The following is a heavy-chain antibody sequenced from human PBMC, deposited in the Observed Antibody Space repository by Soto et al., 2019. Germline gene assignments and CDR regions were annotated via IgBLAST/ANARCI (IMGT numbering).Heavy chain of an antibody. CDR3: AREGYSGYDSPGYFDY. CDR1: GGSISSGGYS. D-gene: IGHD5-12*01. CDR2: IYHSGST. Sequence: QLQLQESGSGLVKPSQTLSLTCAVSGGSISSGGYSWSWIRQPPGKGLEWIGYIYHSGSTYYNPSLKSRFTISVDRSQNQFSLKLSSVTAADTAVYYCAREGYSGYDSPGYFDYWGQGTLVTVSS. V-gene: IGHV4-30-2*01. J-gene: IGHJ4*02.